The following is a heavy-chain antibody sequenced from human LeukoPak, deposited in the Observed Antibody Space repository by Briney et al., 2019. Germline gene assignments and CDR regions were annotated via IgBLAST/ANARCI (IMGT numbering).Heavy chain of an antibody. V-gene: IGHV3-30*04. CDR1: GFTFSSYA. J-gene: IGHJ4*02. CDR3: ARGGRAKYYFEY. CDR2: ISYDGSDK. D-gene: IGHD3-16*01. Sequence: GGSLRLSCAASGFTFSSYAMHWVRQAPGKGLEWVAIISYDGSDKHYADSVKGRFTISRDNSKNTLYLQMNSLRVEGTTVYYCARGGRAKYYFEYWGQGTLVTVSS.